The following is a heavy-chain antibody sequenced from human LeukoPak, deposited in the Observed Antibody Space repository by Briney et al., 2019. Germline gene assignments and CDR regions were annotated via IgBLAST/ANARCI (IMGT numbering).Heavy chain of an antibody. Sequence: ASVKVSCKASGYTFTSYDINWVRQATGQGLEWMGVINPRGASTIYAEKFKGRIILTRDMSTTTDYMQLSSLKSDDTAIYYCARDNSMYERGWWFDPWGQGTLVTVSS. V-gene: IGHV1-46*01. D-gene: IGHD4-23*01. CDR1: GYTFTSYD. J-gene: IGHJ5*02. CDR2: INPRGAST. CDR3: ARDNSMYERGWWFDP.